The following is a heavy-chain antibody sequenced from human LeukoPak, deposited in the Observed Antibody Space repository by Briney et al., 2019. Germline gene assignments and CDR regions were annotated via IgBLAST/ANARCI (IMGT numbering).Heavy chain of an antibody. J-gene: IGHJ6*03. V-gene: IGHV4-59*01. Sequence: SETLSLTCTVSGGSISSYYWSWIRQPPGKGLEWIGYSYYSGSTSYNPSLKSRGTISVDTSKNQFSLKLSSVTAADTAVYHCARDLAAGYYDSSGYYYYYYYYMDVWGKGPTVTVSS. CDR3: ARDLAAGYYDSSGYYYYYYYYMDV. D-gene: IGHD3-22*01. CDR1: GGSISSYY. CDR2: SYYSGST.